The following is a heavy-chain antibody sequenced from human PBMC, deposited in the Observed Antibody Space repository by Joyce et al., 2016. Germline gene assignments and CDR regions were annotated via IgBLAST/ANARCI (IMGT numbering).Heavy chain of an antibody. D-gene: IGHD2-2*01. J-gene: IGHJ4*02. Sequence: EVQLVESGGGLVQPGGSLRLSCAASVFTFSNYWMSWVRQAPGKGLEWVANINQGGSEKYEGDSVNGPFTISRDNAKNSLYVEMNSLRAGDTAVYYCARAPGDIVVVPAAPAGFDYWGQGTLVTVSS. CDR1: VFTFSNYW. CDR2: INQGGSEK. V-gene: IGHV3-7*04. CDR3: ARAPGDIVVVPAAPAGFDY.